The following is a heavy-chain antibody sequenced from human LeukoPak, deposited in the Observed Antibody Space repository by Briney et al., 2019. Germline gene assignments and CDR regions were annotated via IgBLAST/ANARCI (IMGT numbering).Heavy chain of an antibody. J-gene: IGHJ4*02. Sequence: PGGSLRLSCAASGFTFSNYWMSWVRQAPGKGLEWVANINQDSSEKYYVDSVKGRFTISRDNAKNSLYLQLNTLRPEDTAVYYCARGSPMLRGRPFDYWGQGTLVTVSS. CDR3: ARGSPMLRGRPFDY. CDR1: GFTFSNYW. CDR2: INQDSSEK. D-gene: IGHD3-10*01. V-gene: IGHV3-7*03.